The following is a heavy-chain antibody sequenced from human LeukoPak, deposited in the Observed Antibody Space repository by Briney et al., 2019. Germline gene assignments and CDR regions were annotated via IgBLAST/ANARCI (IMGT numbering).Heavy chain of an antibody. D-gene: IGHD1-26*01. Sequence: GGSLRLSCAASGFTFSDYYMSWIRQAPGKGLEWVSYISGSGSSIYYADSMKGRFTISRDNAKNSLDLQMNSLGAEDTAVYYCARRSGSYQADFDYWGQGTLVTVSS. CDR2: ISGSGSSI. V-gene: IGHV3-11*01. CDR1: GFTFSDYY. CDR3: ARRSGSYQADFDY. J-gene: IGHJ4*02.